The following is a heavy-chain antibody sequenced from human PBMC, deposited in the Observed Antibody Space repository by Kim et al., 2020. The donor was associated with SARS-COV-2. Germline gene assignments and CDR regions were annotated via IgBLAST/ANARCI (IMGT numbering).Heavy chain of an antibody. CDR2: ISDEGSNK. CDR3: ARDASSRLRGLTYPSYG. J-gene: IGHJ6*01. Sequence: GGSLRLSCAASGFTFSSCAIHWVRQAPGQGLEGVVVISDEGSNKNYADSVKGRFTITRENYKNTLDLQMNSLRAEETVIDYWARDASSRLRGLTYPSYG. D-gene: IGHD3-10*01. V-gene: IGHV3-30-3*01. CDR1: GFTFSSCA.